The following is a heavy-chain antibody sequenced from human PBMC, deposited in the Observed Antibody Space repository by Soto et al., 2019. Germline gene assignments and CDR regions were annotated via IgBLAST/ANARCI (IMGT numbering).Heavy chain of an antibody. CDR2: INPNSGGT. V-gene: IGHV1-2*02. J-gene: IGHJ5*02. Sequence: ASVKVSCKASGYTFTGYYMHWVRQAPGQGLEWMGWINPNSGGTNYAQKFQGRVTMTRDTSISTAYMELSRLRSDDTAVYYCARSWELPSNWFDPWGQGTLVTVS. CDR3: ARSWELPSNWFDP. CDR1: GYTFTGYY. D-gene: IGHD1-26*01.